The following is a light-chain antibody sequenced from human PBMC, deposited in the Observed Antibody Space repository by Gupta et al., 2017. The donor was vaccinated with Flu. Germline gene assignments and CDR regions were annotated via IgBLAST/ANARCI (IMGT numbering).Light chain of an antibody. Sequence: TISSTGTSSDVGGYNEVSWYQQPPANAPKLMIYDVSKRPAGVSSRFSGTKAGTTASLTTSVLQAEDEAYYYCTSDTSSSTPDVFGAGTKLTVL. CDR1: SSDVGGYNE. CDR3: TSDTSSSTPDV. CDR2: DVS. V-gene: IGLV2-14*04. J-gene: IGLJ2*01.